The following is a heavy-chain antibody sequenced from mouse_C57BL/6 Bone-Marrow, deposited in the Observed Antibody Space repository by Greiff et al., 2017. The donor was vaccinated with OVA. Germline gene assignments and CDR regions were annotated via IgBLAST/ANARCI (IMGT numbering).Heavy chain of an antibody. CDR1: GFTFSDYG. Sequence: EVKLVESGGGLVKPGGSLKLSCAASGFTFSDYGMHWVRQAPEKGLEWVAYISSGSSTIYYADTVKCRFTISRDNAKNTLFLQMTSLRSEDTAMYYCARINDWDTAYWGQGTLVTVSA. CDR2: ISSGSSTI. D-gene: IGHD4-1*01. V-gene: IGHV5-17*01. J-gene: IGHJ3*01. CDR3: ARINDWDTAY.